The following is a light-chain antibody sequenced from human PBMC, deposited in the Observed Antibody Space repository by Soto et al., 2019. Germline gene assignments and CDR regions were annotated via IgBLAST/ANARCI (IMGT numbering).Light chain of an antibody. CDR1: KIGTKS. CDR2: DDN. V-gene: IGLV3-21*02. J-gene: IGLJ2*01. CDR3: SSYCLSYGSIETSATVV. Sequence: SYELTQPPSVSVAPGQTATFTCGGDKIGTKSVHWHQQKPGQAPVLVVYDDNDRPSGIPERFSGSKSGNTASLTISGLQAEDEAEYYCSSYCLSYGSIETSATVVFGGGTKVTVL.